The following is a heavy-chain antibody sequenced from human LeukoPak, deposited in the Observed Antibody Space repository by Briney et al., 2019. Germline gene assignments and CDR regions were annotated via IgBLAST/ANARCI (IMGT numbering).Heavy chain of an antibody. D-gene: IGHD5-18*01. CDR1: GFTFSSYA. CDR3: AKDDRIQTRRYSYKY. J-gene: IGHJ4*02. Sequence: GGSLRLSCAASGFTFSSYAMSWVRQAPGKGLEWVSTISGSGGSTSYADSVKGRFTISRDNSKNTLYLQMNSLRGEDRAVYYCAKDDRIQTRRYSYKYWGQGTLVTVSS. V-gene: IGHV3-23*01. CDR2: ISGSGGST.